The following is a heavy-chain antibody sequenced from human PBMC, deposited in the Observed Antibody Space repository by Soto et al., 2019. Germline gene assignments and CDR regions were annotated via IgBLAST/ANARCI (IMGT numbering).Heavy chain of an antibody. CDR2: ISYDGSSK. J-gene: IGHJ6*03. D-gene: IGHD4-17*01. V-gene: IGHV3-30*18. Sequence: QVQLVESGGGVVQPGRSLRLSCAASGFTFSSYGMHWVRQAPGKGLEWVAVISYDGSSKYYADSVKGRFTISRDNSKNTLYLQMNSLRAEDTAVYYCAKEVATTVTTLYMDVWGKGTTVTVSS. CDR1: GFTFSSYG. CDR3: AKEVATTVTTLYMDV.